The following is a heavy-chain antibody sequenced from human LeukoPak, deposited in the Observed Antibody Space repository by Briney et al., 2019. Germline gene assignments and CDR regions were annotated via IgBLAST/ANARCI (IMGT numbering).Heavy chain of an antibody. Sequence: GGSLRLSCAASGFTFSSYEMNWVRQAPGKGLEWVSYISSSGSTIYYADSVKGRFTISRDNAKNSLYLQMNSLRAEDTAVYYCARWGRIAARPRYYYYMDVWGKGTTVTVSS. CDR3: ARWGRIAARPRYYYYMDV. CDR2: ISSSGSTI. J-gene: IGHJ6*03. D-gene: IGHD6-6*01. CDR1: GFTFSSYE. V-gene: IGHV3-48*03.